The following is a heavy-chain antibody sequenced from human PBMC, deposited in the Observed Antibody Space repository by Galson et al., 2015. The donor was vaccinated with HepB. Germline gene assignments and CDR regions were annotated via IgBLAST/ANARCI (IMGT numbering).Heavy chain of an antibody. CDR1: GFTFSDRY. CDR2: ISPTSTYT. V-gene: IGHV3-11*06. J-gene: IGHJ6*02. CDR3: ARGHYGLDV. Sequence: SLRLSCAASGFTFSDRYMSWIRQAPGRGLEWVSYISPTSTYTDYADSVRGRFTISRDNAENSLSLQMNSLRADDTAVYYCARGHYGLDVWGQGTTVTVSS.